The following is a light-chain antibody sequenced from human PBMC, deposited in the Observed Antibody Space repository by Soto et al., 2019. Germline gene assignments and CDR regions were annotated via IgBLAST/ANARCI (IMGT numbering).Light chain of an antibody. CDR3: QQGASFPRT. V-gene: IGKV1-12*01. J-gene: IGKJ4*01. Sequence: DIQMTQSPSSVSASVGDTVTLTCRASQAVSTWLAWYQQKPGGAPKLLIYAASTLQSGVPSRFSGSGSGTDFTLTILSLQPEDFATYYCQQGASFPRTFGGGTKVEIK. CDR1: QAVSTW. CDR2: AAS.